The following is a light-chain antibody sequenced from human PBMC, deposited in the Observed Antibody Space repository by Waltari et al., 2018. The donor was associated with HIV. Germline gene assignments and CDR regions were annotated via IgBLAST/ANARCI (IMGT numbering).Light chain of an antibody. CDR1: NIGSKG. CDR3: QLWDGTGDHPGV. J-gene: IGLJ1*01. Sequence: SYVLTQPPSVSVAPGKTARITCGGNNIGSKGVHWYQQKPGQAPVLVIYYDSHRPSGIPERFSGSKSGNTATLTSSRVEAVDEADYYCQLWDGTGDHPGVFGTGTQVTVL. V-gene: IGLV3-21*04. CDR2: YDS.